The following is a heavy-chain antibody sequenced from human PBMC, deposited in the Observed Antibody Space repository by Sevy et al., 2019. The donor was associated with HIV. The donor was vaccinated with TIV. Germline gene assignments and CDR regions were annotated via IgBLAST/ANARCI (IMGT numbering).Heavy chain of an antibody. CDR3: TARYCSGGSCYVDY. Sequence: GGSLRLSCAASGFTFCNAWMSWVRQAPGKGLEWVGRIKSKTDGGTTDYAAPVKGRFTISRDDSKNTLYLQMNSLKTEDTAVYYCTARYCSGGSCYVDYWGQGTLVTVSS. V-gene: IGHV3-15*01. CDR2: IKSKTDGGTT. D-gene: IGHD2-15*01. CDR1: GFTFCNAW. J-gene: IGHJ4*02.